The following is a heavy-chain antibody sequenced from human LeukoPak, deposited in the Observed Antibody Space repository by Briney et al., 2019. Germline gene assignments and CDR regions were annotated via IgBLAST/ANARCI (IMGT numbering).Heavy chain of an antibody. Sequence: GGSLRLSCATSGFNLRASAMYWVRQAPGKGLEWVAVISYDANNKDFADSVKGRFTISRDNSKNTLYLQMTTLRTEDTAVYYCSKRPADCRSTSCPLINYYYFGMDVWGQGTTVTVAS. CDR3: SKRPADCRSTSCPLINYYYFGMDV. V-gene: IGHV3-30-3*02. D-gene: IGHD2-2*01. J-gene: IGHJ6*02. CDR1: GFNLRASA. CDR2: ISYDANNK.